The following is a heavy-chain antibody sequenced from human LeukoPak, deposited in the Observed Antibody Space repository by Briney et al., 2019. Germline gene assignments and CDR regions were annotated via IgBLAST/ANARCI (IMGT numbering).Heavy chain of an antibody. CDR2: ISHSGST. J-gene: IGHJ6*02. V-gene: IGHV4-34*01. D-gene: IGHD5-12*01. CDR3: ARVRVVATIERIYYYGMDV. Sequence: SETLSLTCASYGGSFSGHSWNWLRQPPGKGLEWIGEISHSGSTRYNPSLKSRVTMSLDTSKTQFSLKLSSVTAAATAVYYCARVRVVATIERIYYYGMDVWGQGTTVTVSS. CDR1: GGSFSGHS.